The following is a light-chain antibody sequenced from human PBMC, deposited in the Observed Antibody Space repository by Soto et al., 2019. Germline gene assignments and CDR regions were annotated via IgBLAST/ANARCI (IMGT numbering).Light chain of an antibody. CDR1: SRDIGFFNY. J-gene: IGLJ1*01. CDR2: EVS. CDR3: ATWDSSLRAYV. V-gene: IGLV2-14*01. Sequence: QSALTQPASVSGSPGQSITVSCTGTSRDIGFFNYVSWYQQHPGKAPKLMIYEVSNRPSGVSNRFSGSKSGNTASLTISGLQAEDEADYYCATWDSSLRAYVFGAGTKVTVL.